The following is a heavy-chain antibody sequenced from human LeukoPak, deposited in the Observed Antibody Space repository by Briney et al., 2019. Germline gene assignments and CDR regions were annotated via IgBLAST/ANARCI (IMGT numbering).Heavy chain of an antibody. D-gene: IGHD1-20*01. CDR2: MNPNSGNT. CDR1: GYTFTSYD. V-gene: IGHV1-8*01. Sequence: GASVKVSCKASGYTFTSYDINWVRQATGQGLEWMGWMNPNSGNTGYAQKFQGRVTMTRNTSISTAYMELSSLRTEDTAVYYCAREWGDWDNWNGLAFDYWGQGTLVTVSS. CDR3: AREWGDWDNWNGLAFDY. J-gene: IGHJ4*02.